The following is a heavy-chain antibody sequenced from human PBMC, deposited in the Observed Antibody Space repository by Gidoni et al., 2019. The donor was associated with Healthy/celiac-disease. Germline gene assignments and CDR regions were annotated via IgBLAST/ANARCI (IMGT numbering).Heavy chain of an antibody. J-gene: IGHJ6*03. V-gene: IGHV3-23*01. D-gene: IGHD3-10*01. CDR1: GFTFSSYA. Sequence: EVQLLESGGGLVQPGGSLRLSCAASGFTFSSYAMSWVRQAPGKGLEWVSAISGSGGSTYYADSVKGRFTISRDNSKNTLYLQMNSLRAEDTAVYYCAKGFTDGSGYGVYMDVWGKGTTVTVSS. CDR3: AKGFTDGSGYGVYMDV. CDR2: ISGSGGST.